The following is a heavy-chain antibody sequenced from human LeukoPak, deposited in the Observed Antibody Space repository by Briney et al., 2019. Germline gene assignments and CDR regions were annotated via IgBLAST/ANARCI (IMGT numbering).Heavy chain of an antibody. CDR3: ARDEYRSRWLHP. CDR1: AFTFSSYW. D-gene: IGHD5-24*01. V-gene: IGHV3-7*01. J-gene: IGHJ5*02. Sequence: PGGSRRLSCAASAFTFSSYWMSWVRLAPGKGLEWVANIKGEGSEKWYADSVKGRFTISRDNAQNSVHLQMNSLRAEDTAVYHCARDEYRSRWLHPWGQGTLVTVTS. CDR2: IKGEGSEK.